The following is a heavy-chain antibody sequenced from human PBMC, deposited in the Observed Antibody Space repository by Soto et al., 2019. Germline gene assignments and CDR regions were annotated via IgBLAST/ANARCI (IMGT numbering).Heavy chain of an antibody. CDR1: GFTFGDFG. J-gene: IGHJ6*02. CDR3: ASLTSWPQEYYYGMDV. V-gene: IGHV3-49*03. Sequence: GGSLRLSCTGSGFTFGDFGMSWFRQAPGKGLEWLSFIRSKGYGGTTESAASVRGRFITSRDDSKSIAYLQMNSLKTEDTAVYYCASLTSWPQEYYYGMDVWGQGTTVTVSS. D-gene: IGHD2-2*01. CDR2: IRSKGYGGTT.